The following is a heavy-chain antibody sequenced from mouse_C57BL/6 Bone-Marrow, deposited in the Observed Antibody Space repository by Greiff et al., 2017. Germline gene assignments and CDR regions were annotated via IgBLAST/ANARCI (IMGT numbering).Heavy chain of an antibody. CDR1: GYSITSGYY. Sequence: EVKVEESGPGLVKPSQSLSLTCSVTGYSITSGYYWNWIRQFPGNKLEWMGYISYDGSNNYNPSLKNRISITRDTSKNQFFLKLNSVTTEDTATYYCARDDYDGYFDVWGTGTTVTVPS. D-gene: IGHD2-4*01. CDR3: ARDDYDGYFDV. J-gene: IGHJ1*03. V-gene: IGHV3-6*01. CDR2: ISYDGSN.